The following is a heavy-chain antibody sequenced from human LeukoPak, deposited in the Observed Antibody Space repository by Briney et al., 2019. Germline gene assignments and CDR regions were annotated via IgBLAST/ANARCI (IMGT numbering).Heavy chain of an antibody. D-gene: IGHD2-21*01. V-gene: IGHV4-59*01. J-gene: IGHJ4*02. CDR3: AREFCCGAYDY. CDR1: GGSISSYY. CDR2: IYYSGST. Sequence: SETLSLTCTVSGGSISSYYWSWIRQPPGKRLEWIGYIYYSGSTNYNPSLKSRVTMSLDTSKNQFSLKLSSVTAADTAVYYCAREFCCGAYDYWGQGTLVTVSS.